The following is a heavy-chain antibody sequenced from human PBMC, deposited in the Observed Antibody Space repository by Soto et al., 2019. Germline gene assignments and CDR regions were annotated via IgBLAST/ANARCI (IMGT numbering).Heavy chain of an antibody. CDR1: GGSFSGYY. J-gene: IGHJ6*02. CDR3: ASPSRGAYSVYYYYGMDV. CDR2: INHSGST. V-gene: IGHV4-34*01. Sequence: PSETLSLTCAVYGGSFSGYYWSWIRQPPGKGLEWIGEINHSGSTNYNPSLKSRVTISVDTSKNQFSLKLSSVTAADTAVYYCASPSRGAYSVYYYYGMDVWGQGTTVTVSS. D-gene: IGHD5-18*01.